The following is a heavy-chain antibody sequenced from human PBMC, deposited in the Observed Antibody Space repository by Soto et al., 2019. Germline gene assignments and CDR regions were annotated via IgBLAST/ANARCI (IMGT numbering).Heavy chain of an antibody. J-gene: IGHJ4*02. CDR3: ARQLNCSGGSCYDYFDY. CDR2: IYYSGST. D-gene: IGHD2-15*01. Sequence: SETLSLTCTVSGGSISSYYWSWIRQPPGKGLEWIGYIYYSGSTNYNPSLKSRVTISVDTSKNQFSLKLSSVTAADTAVYYCARQLNCSGGSCYDYFDYWGQGTLVTVSS. CDR1: GGSISSYY. V-gene: IGHV4-59*08.